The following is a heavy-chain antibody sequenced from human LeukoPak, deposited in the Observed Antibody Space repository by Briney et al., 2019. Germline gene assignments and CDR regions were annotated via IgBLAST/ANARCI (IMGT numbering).Heavy chain of an antibody. CDR2: ISYDGSNK. CDR1: GFTFSSYA. CDR3: ARDAVRGVIITSMDFDC. V-gene: IGHV3-30-3*01. D-gene: IGHD3-10*01. Sequence: PGGSLRLSCAASGFTFSSYAMHWVRQAPGKGLEWVAVISYDGSNKYYADSVKGRFTISRDNSKNTLYLQMNSLRAEDTAVYYCARDAVRGVIITSMDFDCWGQGTLVTVSS. J-gene: IGHJ4*02.